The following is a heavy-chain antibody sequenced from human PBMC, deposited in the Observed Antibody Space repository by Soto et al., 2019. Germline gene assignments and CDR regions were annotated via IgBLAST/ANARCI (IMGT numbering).Heavy chain of an antibody. CDR2: INPNSGGT. CDR3: ARDPLWFGELYRMDV. Sequence: GASVKVSCKASGYTFTGYYMHWVRQAPGQGLEWMGWINPNSGGTNYAQKFQGWVTMTRDTSISTAYMELSRLRSDDTAVYYCARDPLWFGELYRMDVCGQLTTVIVS. J-gene: IGHJ6*02. D-gene: IGHD3-10*01. CDR1: GYTFTGYY. V-gene: IGHV1-2*04.